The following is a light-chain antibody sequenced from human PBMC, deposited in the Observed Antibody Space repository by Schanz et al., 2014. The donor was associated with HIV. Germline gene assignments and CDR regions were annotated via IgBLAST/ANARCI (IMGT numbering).Light chain of an antibody. CDR2: EVS. Sequence: QSALTQPASVSGTPGQSITISCTGTSSDVGSYNLVSWYQQHPGKAPKLMIYEVSKRPSGVSNRFSGSKSGNTASLTISGLQADDEADYYCSSHAGRSSFVVFGGGTKLTVL. CDR3: SSHAGRSSFVV. J-gene: IGLJ2*01. CDR1: SSDVGSYNL. V-gene: IGLV2-23*02.